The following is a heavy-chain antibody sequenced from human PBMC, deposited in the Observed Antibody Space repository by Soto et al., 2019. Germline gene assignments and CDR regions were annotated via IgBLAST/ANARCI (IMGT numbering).Heavy chain of an antibody. CDR3: ARVGGVTKNWFDP. J-gene: IGHJ5*02. Sequence: SETLSLTCTVSGGSISSGGYYWSWIRQHPGKGLEWIGYIYYSGSTYYNPSLKSRVTISVDTSKNQFSLKLSSVTAADTAVYYCARVGGVTKNWFDPWGQGTLVTVSS. V-gene: IGHV4-31*03. CDR2: IYYSGST. D-gene: IGHD3-16*01. CDR1: GGSISSGGYY.